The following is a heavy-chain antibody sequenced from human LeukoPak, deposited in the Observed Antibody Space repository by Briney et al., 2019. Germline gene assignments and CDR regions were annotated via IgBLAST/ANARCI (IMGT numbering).Heavy chain of an antibody. D-gene: IGHD1-1*01. CDR1: GFTFSDYS. V-gene: IGHV3-48*01. CDR2: ISSIGATI. Sequence: GGSLRLSCAASGFTFSDYSMNWVRQATGEGLEWVSYISSIGATIYYADSVKGRFTVSRDNAKNSLFLQMNSLRAEDTAVYYCARGPYKYVISANPDYWGQGTLATVSS. J-gene: IGHJ4*02. CDR3: ARGPYKYVISANPDY.